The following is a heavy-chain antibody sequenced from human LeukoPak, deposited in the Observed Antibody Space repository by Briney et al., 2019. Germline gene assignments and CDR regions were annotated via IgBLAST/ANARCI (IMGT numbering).Heavy chain of an antibody. J-gene: IGHJ4*02. CDR2: MNPNSGNT. Sequence: ASVKVSCKASGYTFTSYDINWVRQATGQGLEWMGWMNPNSGNTGYAQMFQGRVTMTMNTSISTAYMELSSLRSEDTAVYYCATQINPATGDNAFDYWGQGTLVTVSS. D-gene: IGHD7-27*01. V-gene: IGHV1-8*02. CDR1: GYTFTSYD. CDR3: ATQINPATGDNAFDY.